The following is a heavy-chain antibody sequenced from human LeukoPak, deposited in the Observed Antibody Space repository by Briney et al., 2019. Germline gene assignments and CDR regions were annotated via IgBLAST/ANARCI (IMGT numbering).Heavy chain of an antibody. D-gene: IGHD3-10*01. Sequence: PGGSLRLSCAASGFTFSAYSMNWVRQAPGKGLEWVSSITSGDYVYFADSLKGRFTISRDIAKSSLYLQMNSLRAEDTAVYYCARGGFNMVRGVIIPSNSYYYYMDIWGKGTTVTASS. J-gene: IGHJ6*03. CDR3: ARGGFNMVRGVIIPSNSYYYYMDI. CDR1: GFTFSAYS. V-gene: IGHV3-21*01. CDR2: ITSGDYV.